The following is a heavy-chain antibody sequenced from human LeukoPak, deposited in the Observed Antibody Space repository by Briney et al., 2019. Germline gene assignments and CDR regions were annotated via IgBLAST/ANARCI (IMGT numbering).Heavy chain of an antibody. CDR1: DDSINNDRYF. CDR3: ARRSGYYYYYYMDV. CDR2: INHSGST. Sequence: SETLSLTCSISDDSINNDRYFWAWIRQPPGKGLEWIGEINHSGSTNYNPSLKSRVTISVDTSKNQFSLKLSSVTAADTAVYYCARRSGYYYYYYMDVWGKGTTVTISS. D-gene: IGHD5-12*01. J-gene: IGHJ6*03. V-gene: IGHV4-39*07.